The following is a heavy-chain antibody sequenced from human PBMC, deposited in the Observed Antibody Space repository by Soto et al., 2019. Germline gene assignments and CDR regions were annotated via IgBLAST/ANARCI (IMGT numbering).Heavy chain of an antibody. CDR1: GGTFSSYT. J-gene: IGHJ5*02. CDR2: IIPILGIA. V-gene: IGHV1-69*04. CDR3: ARDSKNDIVVVPAALPNLYNWFDL. Sequence: SVKVSCKASGGTFSSYTISWVRQAPGQGLEWMGRIIPILGIANYAQKFQGRVTITADKSTSTAYMELSSLRSEDTAVYYCARDSKNDIVVVPAALPNLYNWFDLWGQGNLVTISS. D-gene: IGHD2-2*01.